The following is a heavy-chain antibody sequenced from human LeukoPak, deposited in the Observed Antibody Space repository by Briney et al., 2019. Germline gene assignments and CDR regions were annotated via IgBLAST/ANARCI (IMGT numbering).Heavy chain of an antibody. V-gene: IGHV3-23*01. CDR3: AKSTGVVPAAILL. CDR1: GFTFSSYA. D-gene: IGHD2-2*01. Sequence: GGSLRLSCAASGFTFSSYAMSWVRQAPGKGLEWVSAISGSGGSTYYADSVKGRITISRDNSKNTLYLQMNSLRAEDTAVYYCAKSTGVVPAAILLWGQGTLVTVSS. CDR2: ISGSGGST. J-gene: IGHJ4*02.